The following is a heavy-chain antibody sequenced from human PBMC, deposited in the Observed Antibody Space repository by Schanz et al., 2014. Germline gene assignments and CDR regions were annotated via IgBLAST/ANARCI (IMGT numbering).Heavy chain of an antibody. Sequence: QVQLVQSGAEVKKPGATVKVSCKASGYIFINSGISWVRQAPGQGLEWVGWISVYTGNTKYGQKVQGRVTMTADTSTNTAYMELRSLRSDDTAVYYCAKAEYDILAGSYSRLDPWGQGTLVTVSS. CDR2: ISVYTGNT. J-gene: IGHJ5*02. CDR3: AKAEYDILAGSYSRLDP. V-gene: IGHV1-18*01. D-gene: IGHD3-9*01. CDR1: GYIFINSG.